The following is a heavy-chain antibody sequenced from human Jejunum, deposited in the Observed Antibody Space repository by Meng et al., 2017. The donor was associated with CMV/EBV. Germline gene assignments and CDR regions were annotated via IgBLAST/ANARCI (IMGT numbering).Heavy chain of an antibody. CDR3: ARGRTRFLEWLPSDWFDF. CDR2: ISSSSSTI. D-gene: IGHD3-3*01. Sequence: FSAYAMNWVRQAPGKGLEWVSYISSSSSTIYYADSVKGRFTVSRDNAKNSLYLQMNSLRVDDTAVYYCARGRTRFLEWLPSDWFDFWGQGTMVTVSS. CDR1: FSAYA. J-gene: IGHJ3*01. V-gene: IGHV3-48*04.